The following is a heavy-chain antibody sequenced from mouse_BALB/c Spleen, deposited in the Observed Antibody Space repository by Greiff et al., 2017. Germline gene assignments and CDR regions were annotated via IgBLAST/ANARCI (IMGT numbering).Heavy chain of an antibody. V-gene: IGHV5-9-4*01. D-gene: IGHD2-4*01. CDR3: ARDMITTKEVAMDY. CDR1: GFTFSSYA. J-gene: IGHJ4*01. CDR2: ISSGGSYT. Sequence: EVKLVESGGGLVKPGGSLKLSCAASGFTFSSYAMSWVRQSPEKRLEWVAEISSGGSYTYYPGTVTGRFTISRDNAKNTLYLEMSSLRSEDTAMYYCARDMITTKEVAMDYWGQGTSVTVSS.